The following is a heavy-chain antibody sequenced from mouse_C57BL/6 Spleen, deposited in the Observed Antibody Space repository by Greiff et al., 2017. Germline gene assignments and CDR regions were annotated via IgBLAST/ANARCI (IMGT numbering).Heavy chain of an antibody. V-gene: IGHV5-4*01. D-gene: IGHD2-2*01. CDR3: ARERLLDY. Sequence: EVMLVESGGGLVKPGGSLKLSCAASGFTFSSYAMSWVRQTPEKRLEWVATISDGGSYTYYPDNVKGRFTISRDNAKNNLYLQMSHLKSEDTAMYYCARERLLDYWGQGTTLTVSS. CDR1: GFTFSSYA. J-gene: IGHJ2*01. CDR2: ISDGGSYT.